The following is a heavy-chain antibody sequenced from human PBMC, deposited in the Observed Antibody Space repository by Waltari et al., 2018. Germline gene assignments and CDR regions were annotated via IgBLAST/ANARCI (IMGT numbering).Heavy chain of an antibody. V-gene: IGHV3-53*01. Sequence: EVQLVESGGGLIQPGGSLRLSCAASGFIVSTNYLSWVRQAPGKGLEWVSIIYIDGSTYYADSVKGRLTTSRDNSKNTLYLQMNSLRAEDTAVYYCAIDPYGSGRYPDHWGQGTLVTVSS. CDR3: AIDPYGSGRYPDH. CDR1: GFIVSTNY. D-gene: IGHD3-10*01. CDR2: IYIDGST. J-gene: IGHJ4*02.